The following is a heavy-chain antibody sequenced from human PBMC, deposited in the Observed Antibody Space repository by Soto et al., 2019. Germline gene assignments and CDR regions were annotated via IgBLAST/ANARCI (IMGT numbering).Heavy chain of an antibody. CDR3: ARNGWGMATVGM. V-gene: IGHV3-53*01. Sequence: GGSLRLSCAASGFTFSYCWMHWVRQTPEKGLVWVARIYSGGGTYYADSVKGRFTISRDNSKNTLYLQMNSLRAEDTAVYYCARNGWGMATVGMWGPGTLVTVSS. J-gene: IGHJ4*02. D-gene: IGHD4-4*01. CDR1: GFTFSYCW. CDR2: IYSGGGT.